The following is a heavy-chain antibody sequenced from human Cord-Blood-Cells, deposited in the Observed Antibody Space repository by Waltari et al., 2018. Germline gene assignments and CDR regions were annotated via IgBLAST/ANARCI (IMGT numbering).Heavy chain of an antibody. CDR3: ARYNWDYYYYYMDV. J-gene: IGHJ6*03. Sequence: QLQLQESGPGLVKPSETLSLTCTVAGGAIRSSRYYWGWIRQPRGQGLEWIGSIYYGGSTYYNPTLKSRVTISVDTSKNQFSLKLSSGTAADTAVYYCARYNWDYYYYYMDVWGKGTTVTVSS. V-gene: IGHV4-39*01. CDR2: IYYGGST. D-gene: IGHD1-20*01. CDR1: GGAIRSSRYY.